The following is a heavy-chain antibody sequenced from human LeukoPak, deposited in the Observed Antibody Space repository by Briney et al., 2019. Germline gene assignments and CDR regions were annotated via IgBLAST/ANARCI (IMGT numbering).Heavy chain of an antibody. D-gene: IGHD5-24*01. Sequence: ASVKVSCKASGYTFTGYYMHWVRQAPGQGLEWMGRINPNSGGTNYAQKFQGRVTMTRDTSISTAYMELSRLRSDDTAVYYCAREGDGYTLFDYWGQGTLVTVSS. CDR2: INPNSGGT. CDR1: GYTFTGYY. V-gene: IGHV1-2*06. CDR3: AREGDGYTLFDY. J-gene: IGHJ4*02.